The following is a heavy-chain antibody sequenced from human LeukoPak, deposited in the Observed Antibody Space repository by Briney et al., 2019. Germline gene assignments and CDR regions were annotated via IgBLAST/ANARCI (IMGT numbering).Heavy chain of an antibody. CDR1: GGSFSGYY. CDR3: ARRDINYYDSSGYPY. V-gene: IGHV4-34*01. Sequence: PSETLSLTCAVYGGSFSGYYRSWIRQPPGKGLEWIGEINHSGSTNYNPSLKSRVTISVDTSKNQFSLKLSSVTAADTAVYYCARRDINYYDSSGYPYWGQGTLVTVSS. J-gene: IGHJ4*02. CDR2: INHSGST. D-gene: IGHD3-22*01.